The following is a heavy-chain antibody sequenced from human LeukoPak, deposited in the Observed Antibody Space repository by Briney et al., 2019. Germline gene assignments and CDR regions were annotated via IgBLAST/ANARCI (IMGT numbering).Heavy chain of an antibody. D-gene: IGHD3-3*01. CDR1: GGSISSYY. V-gene: IGHV4-4*07. Sequence: SETLSLTCTVSGGSISSYYWSWIRQPAGKGLEWIGRIYTSGSTNYNPSLKSRVTMSVDTSKNQFSLKLSSVTAADTAVYYCARGLKRGLRFLEWLSSFDYWGQGTLVTVSS. CDR2: IYTSGST. J-gene: IGHJ4*02. CDR3: ARGLKRGLRFLEWLSSFDY.